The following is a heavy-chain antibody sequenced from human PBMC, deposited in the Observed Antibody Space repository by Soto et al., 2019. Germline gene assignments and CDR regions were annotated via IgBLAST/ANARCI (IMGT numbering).Heavy chain of an antibody. J-gene: IGHJ6*02. D-gene: IGHD6-6*01. Sequence: SETLSLTCAVYGGSFSGYYWSWIRQPPGKGLEWIGEINHSGSTNYNPSLKSRVTISVDTSKNQFSLKLSSVTAADTAVYYCARAVAARPVYYYYYGMDVWGQGTTVTVSS. V-gene: IGHV4-34*01. CDR2: INHSGST. CDR3: ARAVAARPVYYYYYGMDV. CDR1: GGSFSGYY.